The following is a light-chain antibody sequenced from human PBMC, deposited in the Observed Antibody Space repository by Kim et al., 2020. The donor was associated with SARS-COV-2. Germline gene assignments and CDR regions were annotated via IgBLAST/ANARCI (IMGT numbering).Light chain of an antibody. CDR1: HGISSA. CDR2: DAS. CDR3: QQFNSYPPLT. J-gene: IGKJ4*01. V-gene: IGKV1-13*02. Sequence: SVGDRVTITCRASHGISSALAWYQQKPGKAPKLLIYDASSLESGVPSRFSGSGSGTDFTLTISSLQPEDFATYYCQQFNSYPPLTFGGGTKVDIK.